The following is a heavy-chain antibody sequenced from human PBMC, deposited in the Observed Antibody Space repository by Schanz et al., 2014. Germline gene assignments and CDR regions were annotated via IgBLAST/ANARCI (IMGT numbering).Heavy chain of an antibody. J-gene: IGHJ3*02. D-gene: IGHD5-18*01. CDR2: ITAYNGDT. V-gene: IGHV1-18*04. Sequence: QVQLVQSEAEVKKPGASMKVSCKASGGTFSTYPINWLRQAPGQGLEWMGWITAYNGDTNYALKLQGRVTMTTDTSTGTAYMELRSLRSDDTALYYCTRGGYSYALSAFDIWGQGTMVTVSS. CDR3: TRGGYSYALSAFDI. CDR1: GGTFSTYP.